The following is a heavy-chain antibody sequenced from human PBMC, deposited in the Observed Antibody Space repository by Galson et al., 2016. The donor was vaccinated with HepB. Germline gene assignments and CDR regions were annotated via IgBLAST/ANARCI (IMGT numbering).Heavy chain of an antibody. J-gene: IGHJ3*01. V-gene: IGHV3-11*01. CDR2: ISSSGTTI. Sequence: SLRLSCAASGFTFSDNYMSWIRQAPGEGLEWLSYISSSGTTIYYADSVKGRFTISRDNAKNSLYLQMNSLRADDTARYYCARRWDAFDLWGQGTMVTVSS. D-gene: IGHD2-15*01. CDR3: ARRWDAFDL. CDR1: GFTFSDNY.